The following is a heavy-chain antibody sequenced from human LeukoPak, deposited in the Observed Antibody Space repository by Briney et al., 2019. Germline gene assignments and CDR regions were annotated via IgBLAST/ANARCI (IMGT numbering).Heavy chain of an antibody. CDR3: VRDHLWAFDY. Sequence: GGSLRLSCAASGFTFTSYTMNWVRQAPGKGLEWISFVAISNSNTYYADSVKGRFTISRDNAKNSLYLQMNSLRAEDTAVYYCVRDHLWAFDYWGQGTLVTVSS. CDR1: GFTFTSYT. J-gene: IGHJ4*02. V-gene: IGHV3-48*04. CDR2: VAISNSNT. D-gene: IGHD2-21*01.